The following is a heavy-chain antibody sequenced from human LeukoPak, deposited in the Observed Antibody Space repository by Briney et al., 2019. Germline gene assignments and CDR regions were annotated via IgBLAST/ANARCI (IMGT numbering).Heavy chain of an antibody. Sequence: SAISGIGGSTYYAHSVKRRFTISRDNSKNTLYLQMNSLRAEDTAVYYCAKDLYYDSSGYSYWGQGTLVTVSS. CDR2: ISGIGGST. D-gene: IGHD3-22*01. V-gene: IGHV3-23*01. CDR3: AKDLYYDSSGYSY. J-gene: IGHJ4*02.